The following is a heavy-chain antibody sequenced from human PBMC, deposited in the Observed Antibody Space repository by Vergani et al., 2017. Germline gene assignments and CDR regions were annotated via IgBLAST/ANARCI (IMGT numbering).Heavy chain of an antibody. CDR2: IYYSGST. CDR3: ARTDYYGSGSHDY. CDR1: GGSISSYY. V-gene: IGHV4-59*01. Sequence: QVQLQESGPGLVKPSETLSLTCTVSGGSISSYYWSWIRQPPGKGLEWIGYIYYSGSTNYNPSLKSRVTISVYTSKNQFSLKLSSVTAADTAVYYCARTDYYGSGSHDYWGQGTLVTVSS. J-gene: IGHJ4*02. D-gene: IGHD3-10*01.